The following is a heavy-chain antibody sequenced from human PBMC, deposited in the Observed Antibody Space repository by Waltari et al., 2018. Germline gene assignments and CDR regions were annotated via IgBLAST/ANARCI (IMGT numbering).Heavy chain of an antibody. CDR1: WVPVSSES. CDR3: ARGHRGSRPL. D-gene: IGHD3-10*01. J-gene: IGHJ4*02. V-gene: IGHV3-53*01. CDR2: IYSGGSA. Sequence: EGRLVESGGDLVQSVGSLKLSCAAAWVPVSSESMNWLRQAPGKGLEWVSVIYSGGSANYTDSVKCRFIVSRDNSRNTLYLQMNGLRADDTAIYYCARGHRGSRPLWGQGTLVTVSS.